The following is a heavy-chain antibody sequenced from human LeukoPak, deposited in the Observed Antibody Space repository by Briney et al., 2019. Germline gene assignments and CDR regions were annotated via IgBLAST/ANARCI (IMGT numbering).Heavy chain of an antibody. CDR3: ATATLDLFTMVRGVIITGFDY. D-gene: IGHD3-10*01. V-gene: IGHV1-24*01. J-gene: IGHJ4*02. CDR2: FDPEDGET. Sequence: ASVKVSCKVSGYTLTELSMHWVRPAPGKGLEWMGGFDPEDGETIYAQKFQGRVTMTEDTSTDTAYMELTSLRSEDTAVYYCATATLDLFTMVRGVIITGFDYWGQGTLVTVSS. CDR1: GYTLTELS.